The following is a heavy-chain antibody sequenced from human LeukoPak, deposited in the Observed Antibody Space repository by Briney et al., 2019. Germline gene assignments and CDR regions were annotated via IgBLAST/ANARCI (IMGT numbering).Heavy chain of an antibody. D-gene: IGHD4-23*01. Sequence: ASVKVSCKASGYTFTSYDINWVRQATGQGLEWMGWMNPNSGNTGYAQKFQGRVTMTRNTSISTAYMELSSLRSEDTAVYYCARSVGGNANLDYWGQGTLVTVSS. CDR1: GYTFTSYD. V-gene: IGHV1-8*01. CDR2: MNPNSGNT. CDR3: ARSVGGNANLDY. J-gene: IGHJ4*02.